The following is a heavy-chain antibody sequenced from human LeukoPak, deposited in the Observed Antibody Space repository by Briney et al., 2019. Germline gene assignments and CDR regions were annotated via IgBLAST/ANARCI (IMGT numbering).Heavy chain of an antibody. CDR2: MNPNSGNT. V-gene: IGHV1-8*02. D-gene: IGHD1-26*01. CDR1: GYTFTGYY. J-gene: IGHJ6*03. Sequence: TSVKVSCKASGYTFTGYYMHWVRQAPGQGLEWMGWMNPNSGNTGYAQTFQGRVTMTRNTSISTAYMELSSLRSEDTAVYYCAWALIGRRYYYYMDVWGKGTTVTVSS. CDR3: AWALIGRRYYYYMDV.